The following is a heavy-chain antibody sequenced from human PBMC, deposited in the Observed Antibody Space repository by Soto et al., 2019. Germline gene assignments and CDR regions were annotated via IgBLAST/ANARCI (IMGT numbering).Heavy chain of an antibody. D-gene: IGHD3-9*01. V-gene: IGHV3-23*01. CDR1: GFTFSSYA. CDR2: ISGSGGST. CDR3: AKGLAYYDILTGYYRDYFDY. J-gene: IGHJ4*02. Sequence: GVSLRLSCAASGFTFSSYAMSWVRQAPGKGLEWVSAISGSGGSTYYADSVKGRFTISRDNSKNTLYLQMNSLRAEDTAVYYCAKGLAYYDILTGYYRDYFDYWGKGTLVTVSS.